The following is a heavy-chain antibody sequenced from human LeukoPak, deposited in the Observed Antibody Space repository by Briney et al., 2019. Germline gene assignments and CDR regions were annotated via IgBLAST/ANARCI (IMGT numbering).Heavy chain of an antibody. CDR2: IYSGGST. CDR1: GFTVSSNY. V-gene: IGHV3-53*01. D-gene: IGHD6-13*01. J-gene: IGHJ1*01. Sequence: GGSLRLSCAASGFTVSSNYMSWVRQAPGKGLEWVSVIYSGGSTYYADSVKGRFTISRDNSKNTLYLQMNSLRAEDTAVYYCARARIAAAGTIRYFQHWGQGTLVTVSS. CDR3: ARARIAAAGTIRYFQH.